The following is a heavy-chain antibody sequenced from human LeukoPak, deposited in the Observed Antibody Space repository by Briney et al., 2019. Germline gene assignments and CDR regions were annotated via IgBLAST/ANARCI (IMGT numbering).Heavy chain of an antibody. J-gene: IGHJ6*02. CDR1: GFTFSSYS. V-gene: IGHV3-48*02. CDR2: INSSSSTI. CDR3: ARGPRYGWDYYYGMDV. D-gene: IGHD6-19*01. Sequence: GGSLRLSCAASGFTFSSYSMNWVRQAPGKGLEWVSYINSSSSTIYYADSVKGRFTISRDNAKNSLYLQMNSLRDEDTAVYYCARGPRYGWDYYYGMDVWGQGTTVTVSS.